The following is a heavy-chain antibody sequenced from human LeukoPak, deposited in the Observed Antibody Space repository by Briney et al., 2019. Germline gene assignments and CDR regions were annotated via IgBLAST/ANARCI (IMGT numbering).Heavy chain of an antibody. V-gene: IGHV3-30*02. CDR3: AKAGGSSWAVLDY. CDR1: GFTFSSNG. D-gene: IGHD6-13*01. Sequence: GGSLRLSCAASGFTFSSNGMHWVRQAPGKGLEWVAFIRFDGSNTYYADSVKGRLTISRDTSKNTLYLQMDSLRPEDTAVYYCAKAGGSSWAVLDYWGQGTLVTVSS. CDR2: IRFDGSNT. J-gene: IGHJ4*02.